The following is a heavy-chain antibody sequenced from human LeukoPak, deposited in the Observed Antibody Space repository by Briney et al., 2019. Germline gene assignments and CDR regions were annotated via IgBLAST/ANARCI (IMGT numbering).Heavy chain of an antibody. D-gene: IGHD3-22*01. J-gene: IGHJ4*02. Sequence: GGSLRLSCAASGFTFSSYWMSWVRQAPGKGLEWVANIKQDGSEKHYVGSVKGRFTISRDNAKNSLYLQMNSLRAEDTAVYYCASDYYYDSSGYSVDYWGQGTLVTVSS. CDR2: IKQDGSEK. CDR3: ASDYYYDSSGYSVDY. CDR1: GFTFSSYW. V-gene: IGHV3-7*01.